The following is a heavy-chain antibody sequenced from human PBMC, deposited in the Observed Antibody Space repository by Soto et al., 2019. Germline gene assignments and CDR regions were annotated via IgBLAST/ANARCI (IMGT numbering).Heavy chain of an antibody. D-gene: IGHD2-15*01. CDR1: GFTFSSYA. V-gene: IGHV3-30-3*01. CDR3: ARDIVVVVAATPGGSSLDD. J-gene: IGHJ4*02. CDR2: ISYDGSNK. Sequence: GGSLRLSCAASGFTFSSYAMHWVRQAPGKGLEWVAVISYDGSNKYYADSVKGRFTISRGNSKNTLYLQMNSLRAEDTAVYYCARDIVVVVAATPGGSSLDDWGQGALVTVSS.